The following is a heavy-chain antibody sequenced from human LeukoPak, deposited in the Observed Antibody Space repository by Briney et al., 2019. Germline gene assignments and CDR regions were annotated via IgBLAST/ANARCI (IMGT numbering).Heavy chain of an antibody. D-gene: IGHD2-2*01. CDR1: GYTFTSYG. Sequence: ASVKVSCKASGYTFTSYGINWVRQAPGQGLEWMGWINVYNGNTNNAQKLQGRVTMTTDTSTSTAYMELRSLRSDDTAVYYCARERDGIVVVPAAAPGYMDVWGKGTTVTVSS. J-gene: IGHJ6*03. CDR3: ARERDGIVVVPAAAPGYMDV. V-gene: IGHV1-18*01. CDR2: INVYNGNT.